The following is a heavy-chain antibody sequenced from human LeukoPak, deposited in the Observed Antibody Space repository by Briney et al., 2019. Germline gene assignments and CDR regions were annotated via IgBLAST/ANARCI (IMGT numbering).Heavy chain of an antibody. CDR1: GYTFTGYF. V-gene: IGHV1-2*06. J-gene: IGHJ3*02. CDR3: ARVGDGLNDAFDI. Sequence: GASVKVSCKASGYTFTGYFMNWVRQAPGQGLEWMGRINPNNGGTNYAQNFQVRVTMTRDTSISTACMELSSLRSEDTAVYYCARVGDGLNDAFDIWGQGTMVTVSS. D-gene: IGHD5-24*01. CDR2: INPNNGGT.